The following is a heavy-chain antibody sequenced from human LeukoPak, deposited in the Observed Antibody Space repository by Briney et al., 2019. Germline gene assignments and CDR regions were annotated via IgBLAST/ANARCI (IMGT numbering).Heavy chain of an antibody. D-gene: IGHD5-18*01. CDR2: ISSSSSYI. CDR3: ARDVGGYSYGFVY. CDR1: GFTFSSYS. Sequence: GGSLGLSCAASGFTFSSYSMNWVRQAPGKGLEWVSSISSSSSYIYYADSVKGRFTISRDNAKNSLYLQMNSLRAEDTAVYYCARDVGGYSYGFVYWGQGTLVTVSS. V-gene: IGHV3-21*01. J-gene: IGHJ4*02.